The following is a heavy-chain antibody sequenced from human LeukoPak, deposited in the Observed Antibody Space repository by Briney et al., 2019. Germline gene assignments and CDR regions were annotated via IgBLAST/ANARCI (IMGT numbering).Heavy chain of an antibody. CDR1: GFTFSSFA. D-gene: IGHD6-6*01. J-gene: IGHJ3*02. V-gene: IGHV3-23*01. CDR2: ISGSVGRT. CDR3: ARGGQLSGAFDI. Sequence: PGGSLKLSCAASGFTFSSFAMSCVRQAPGKGLEGVSAISGSVGRTYYADSVKGRFTISRDNPKNTLYLQMNSLRAEDTAVYYCARGGQLSGAFDIWGQGTMDTVSS.